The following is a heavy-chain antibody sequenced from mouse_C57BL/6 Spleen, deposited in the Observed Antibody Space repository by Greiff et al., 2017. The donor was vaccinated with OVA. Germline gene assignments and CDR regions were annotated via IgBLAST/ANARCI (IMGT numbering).Heavy chain of an antibody. CDR1: GYSITRGYY. J-gene: IGHJ1*03. CDR3: ARINYYGSSYRYFDV. D-gene: IGHD1-1*01. CDR2: ISYDGSN. V-gene: IGHV3-6*01. Sequence: EVKLVESGPGLVKPSQSLSLTCSVTGYSITRGYYWNWIRQFPGNKLEWMGYISYDGSNNYTPSLTNRISITRDTSKNQFFLKLNSVTTEDTATYYCARINYYGSSYRYFDVWGTGTTVTVSS.